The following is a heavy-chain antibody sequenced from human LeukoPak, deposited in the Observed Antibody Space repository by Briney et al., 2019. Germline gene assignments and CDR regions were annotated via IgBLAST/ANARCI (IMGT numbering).Heavy chain of an antibody. CDR2: ISSSSSYI. V-gene: IGHV3-21*01. CDR3: ARDRNSYYDSSGCYGGGSRFLFDY. J-gene: IGHJ4*02. CDR1: GFTFISYN. D-gene: IGHD3-22*01. Sequence: GESLRLSCAASGFTFISYNMNWVRQAPGKGLEWVSFISSSSSYIYYADSLKGRFTISRDNSKNTLYLQMNSLRAEDTAVYYCARDRNSYYDSSGCYGGGSRFLFDYRGQGTLVTVSS.